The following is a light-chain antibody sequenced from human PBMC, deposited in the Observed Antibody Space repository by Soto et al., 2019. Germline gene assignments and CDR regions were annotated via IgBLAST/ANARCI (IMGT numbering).Light chain of an antibody. CDR3: QLYGGSPPMGT. V-gene: IGKV3-20*01. Sequence: EVVLTQSPGTLSLSPGARATLSCRASQSVNDNHLAWYQQKGGQAPRLLIYGASTRATGVPERFSGSGFGTAYSLIIISLEPEDFALYYCQLYGGSPPMGTFGPATTVEI. CDR2: GAS. J-gene: IGKJ3*01. CDR1: QSVNDNH.